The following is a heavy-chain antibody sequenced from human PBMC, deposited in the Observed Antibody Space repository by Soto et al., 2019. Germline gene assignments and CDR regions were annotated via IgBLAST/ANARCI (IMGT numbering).Heavy chain of an antibody. J-gene: IGHJ5*02. CDR2: IYYSGST. V-gene: IGHV4-39*01. D-gene: IGHD3-3*01. CDR1: GGSISSSSYY. Sequence: QLQLQESGPGLVKPSETLSLTCTVSGGSISSSSYYWGWIRQPPGKGLEWIGSIYYSGSTYYNPSLKSRVPISVATSKNQFSLKLSSVTAADTAVYYCARQGITIFGVVIIPSNWFDPWGQGTLVTVSS. CDR3: ARQGITIFGVVIIPSNWFDP.